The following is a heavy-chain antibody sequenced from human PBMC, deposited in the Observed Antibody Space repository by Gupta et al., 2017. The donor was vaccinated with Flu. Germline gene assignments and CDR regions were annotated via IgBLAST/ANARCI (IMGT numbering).Heavy chain of an antibody. V-gene: IGHV3-23*01. D-gene: IGHD5-12*01. CDR2: LSGSGGSI. Sequence: NFAMSCVLQVAGRGVEWVAALSGSGGSIYDADSVEGRFTISRDNSKNPLYRQMNRLRAEDTAVDYGARGGGYIVAYPRGYWGQGTLVGVSS. J-gene: IGHJ4*02. CDR3: ARGGGYIVAYPRGY. CDR1: NFA.